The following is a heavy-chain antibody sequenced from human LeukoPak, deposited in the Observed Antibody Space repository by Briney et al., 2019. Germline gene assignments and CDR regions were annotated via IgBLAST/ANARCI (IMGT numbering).Heavy chain of an antibody. CDR1: GFSLSSYA. D-gene: IGHD6-25*01. CDR2: VTSGGST. J-gene: IGHJ4*02. V-gene: IGHV3-23*01. Sequence: GGSLRLSCAASGFSLSSYAMSWVRQAPGKGLEWVSAVTSGGSTYYADSVKGRFTISRDNSKNTLYLQMNSLRAEDTAVYYCAISIAASDYWGQGTLVTVSS. CDR3: AISIAASDY.